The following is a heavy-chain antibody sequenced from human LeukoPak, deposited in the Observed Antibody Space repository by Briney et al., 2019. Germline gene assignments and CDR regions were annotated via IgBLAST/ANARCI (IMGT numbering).Heavy chain of an antibody. J-gene: IGHJ5*02. CDR2: MNPNSGNT. CDR3: AITKWSGYYTRWFDP. CDR1: GYTFTGYY. Sequence: ASVKVSCKASGYTFTGYYMHWVRQAPGQGLEWMGWMNPNSGNTGYAQKFQGRVTMTRNTSISTAYMELSSLRSEDTAVYYCAITKWSGYYTRWFDPWGQGTLVTVSS. V-gene: IGHV1-8*02. D-gene: IGHD3-3*01.